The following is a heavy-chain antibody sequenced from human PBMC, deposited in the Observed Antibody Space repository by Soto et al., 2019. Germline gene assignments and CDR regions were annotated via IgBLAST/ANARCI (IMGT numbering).Heavy chain of an antibody. CDR2: FSTSGTT. J-gene: IGHJ4*02. CDR1: GGSIRNYY. CDR3: ARGRPHLDY. Sequence: SETLSLTCTVSGGSIRNYYWSWIRQPAGKGLEWIGRFSTSGTTDYNPSLKSRVTISIDTSKNQFSLKVSSVTAAYTAVYYCARGRPHLDYWGQGTLVTVSS. V-gene: IGHV4-4*07.